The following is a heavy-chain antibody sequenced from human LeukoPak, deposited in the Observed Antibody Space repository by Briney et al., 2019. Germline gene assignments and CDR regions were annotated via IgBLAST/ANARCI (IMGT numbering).Heavy chain of an antibody. CDR2: IKQDGSEK. CDR3: ARDLAAAGPHFDY. V-gene: IGHV3-7*01. Sequence: PGGSLRLSCAASGFTFSSYWMSWVRQTPGKGLEWVSNIKQDGSEKYYVDSVKGRFTISRDNAKNSLYLQMNSLRAEDTAVYYCARDLAAAGPHFDYWGQGTPVTVSS. D-gene: IGHD6-13*01. J-gene: IGHJ4*02. CDR1: GFTFSSYW.